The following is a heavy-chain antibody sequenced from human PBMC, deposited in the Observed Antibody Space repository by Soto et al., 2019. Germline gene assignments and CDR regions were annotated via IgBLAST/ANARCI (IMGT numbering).Heavy chain of an antibody. V-gene: IGHV5-51*01. CDR3: ARVMKYGSGSYQHYYYYGMDV. J-gene: IGHJ6*02. D-gene: IGHD3-10*01. CDR1: GYSFTSYW. Sequence: PGESLKISCKGSGYSFTSYWIGWVRQMPGKGLEWMGIIYPGDSDTRYSPSFQGQVTISADKSISTAYLQWSSLKASDTAMYYCARVMKYGSGSYQHYYYYGMDVWGQGTTVTVSS. CDR2: IYPGDSDT.